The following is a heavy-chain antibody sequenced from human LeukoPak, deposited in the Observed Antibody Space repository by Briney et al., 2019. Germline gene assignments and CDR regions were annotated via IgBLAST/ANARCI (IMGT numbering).Heavy chain of an antibody. CDR3: ARDYYDSSGYYYYGMDV. D-gene: IGHD3-22*01. J-gene: IGHJ6*02. CDR1: GFTFSSYG. CDR2: IWYGGSNK. V-gene: IGHV3-33*01. Sequence: GGSLRLSCAASGFTFSSYGMHWVRQARGKGREGGAVIWYGGSNKYYADSVKGRFTTSRHNSKNTLYLQMNSLRAEDTAVYYCARDYYDSSGYYYYGMDVWGHGTTVTVSS.